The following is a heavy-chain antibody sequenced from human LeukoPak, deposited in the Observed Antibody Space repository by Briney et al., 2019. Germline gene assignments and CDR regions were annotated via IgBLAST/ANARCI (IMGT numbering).Heavy chain of an antibody. CDR2: ISGSGGST. V-gene: IGHV3-23*01. D-gene: IGHD6-13*01. CDR1: GFTFSGYA. J-gene: IGHJ6*03. CDR3: AKDGVIADYYYYYYMDV. Sequence: GGSLRLSCAASGFTFSGYAMSWVRQAPGKGLEWVSAISGSGGSTYYADSVKGRFTISRDNSKNTLYLQMNSLRAEDTAVYYCAKDGVIADYYYYYYMDVWGKGTTVTVSS.